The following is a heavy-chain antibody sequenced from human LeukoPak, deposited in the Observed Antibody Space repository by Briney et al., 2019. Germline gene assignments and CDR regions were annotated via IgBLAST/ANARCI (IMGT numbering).Heavy chain of an antibody. CDR1: GGTFSSYA. J-gene: IGHJ4*02. V-gene: IGHV1-69*05. CDR2: IIPIFGTA. D-gene: IGHD3-22*01. CDR3: AGGPPNYYDSSGYQYSSDY. Sequence: EASVKVSCKASGGTFSSYAISWVRQAPGQGLEWMGRIIPIFGTANYAQKFQGRVTITTDESTSTAYMELSSLRSEDTAVYYCAGGPPNYYDSSGYQYSSDYWGQGTLVTVSS.